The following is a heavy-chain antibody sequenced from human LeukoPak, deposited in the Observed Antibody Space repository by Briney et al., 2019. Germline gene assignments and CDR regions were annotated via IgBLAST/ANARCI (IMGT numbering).Heavy chain of an antibody. CDR3: ANDGAYYDSNTDAFDI. Sequence: GGSLRLSCAASGFIFSTYAMSWVRQAPGKGLEWVSSISSSSSYIYYADSVKGRFTISRDNAKNSLYLQMNSLRAEDTAVYYCANDGAYYDSNTDAFDIWGQGTMVTVSS. D-gene: IGHD3-22*01. CDR1: GFIFSTYA. J-gene: IGHJ3*02. V-gene: IGHV3-21*04. CDR2: ISSSSSYI.